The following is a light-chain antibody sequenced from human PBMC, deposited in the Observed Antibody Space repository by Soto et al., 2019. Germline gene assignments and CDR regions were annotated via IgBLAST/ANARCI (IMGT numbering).Light chain of an antibody. Sequence: QSVLTQPPSASGTPGQRVTISCSGSSSNIGSNTVNWYQQLPGTAPKLLIYSNNQPPSAVADRFSGSKSGTSASLAISGQDAEEEDDYYCAAWDDRLNGPVFGGGTKLTVL. V-gene: IGLV1-44*01. CDR3: AAWDDRLNGPV. CDR1: SSNIGSNT. J-gene: IGLJ2*01. CDR2: SNN.